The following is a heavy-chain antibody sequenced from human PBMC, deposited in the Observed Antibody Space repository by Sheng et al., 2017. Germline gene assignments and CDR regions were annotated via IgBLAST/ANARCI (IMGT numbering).Heavy chain of an antibody. CDR1: GYTFTSYD. J-gene: IGHJ4*02. D-gene: IGHD6-19*01. CDR3: ARGRSTYNSGWYAFDY. V-gene: IGHV1-8*01. Sequence: QVQLVQSGAEVKKPGASVKVSCKASGYTFTSYDINWVRQATGQGLEWMGWMNPNSGNTGYAQKFQGRVTMTRNTSISTAYMELSSLRSEDTAVYYCARGRSTYNSGWYAFDYWGQGALVTVSS. CDR2: MNPNSGNT.